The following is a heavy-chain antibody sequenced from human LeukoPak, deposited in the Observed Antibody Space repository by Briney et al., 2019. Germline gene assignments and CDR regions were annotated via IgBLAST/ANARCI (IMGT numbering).Heavy chain of an antibody. D-gene: IGHD4-11*01. CDR3: ARTDYLRAFDI. CDR1: GGSISSSSYY. J-gene: IGHJ3*02. V-gene: IGHV4-30-4*08. Sequence: PSETLSLTCTVSGGSISSSSYYWGWIRQPPGKGLEWIGYIYYSGSTYYNPSLKSRVTISVDTSKNQFSLKLSSVTAADTAVYYCARTDYLRAFDIWGQGTMVTVSS. CDR2: IYYSGST.